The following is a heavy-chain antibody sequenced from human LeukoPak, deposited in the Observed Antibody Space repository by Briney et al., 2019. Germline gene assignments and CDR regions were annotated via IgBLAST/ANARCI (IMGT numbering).Heavy chain of an antibody. CDR2: IDPNSGGT. V-gene: IGHV1-2*02. J-gene: IGHJ4*02. CDR3: ATGGHVRVYDSSAYYGHY. Sequence: ASVKVSCKTSGYTFTGYYMHWVRQAPGQGLEWMGWIDPNSGGTNYAQKFQGRVTMTRDTSISTAYMVLNRLRSDDTAVYYCATGGHVRVYDSSAYYGHYWGQGTLVTVSS. D-gene: IGHD3-22*01. CDR1: GYTFTGYY.